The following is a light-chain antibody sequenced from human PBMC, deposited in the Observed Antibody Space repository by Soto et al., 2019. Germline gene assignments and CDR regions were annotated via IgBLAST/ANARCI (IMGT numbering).Light chain of an antibody. CDR2: GAS. J-gene: IGKJ3*01. V-gene: IGKV1-8*01. CDR3: QQYHSYPLT. Sequence: AIRMTQSPSSFSASTGDGVTITCRASQGISSYLAWYQQKPGKAPKLLIYGASTLQSGVPSRFSGSGSGTDVTLTINCLQSEDFATYYCQQYHSYPLTCGPGTKVDI. CDR1: QGISSY.